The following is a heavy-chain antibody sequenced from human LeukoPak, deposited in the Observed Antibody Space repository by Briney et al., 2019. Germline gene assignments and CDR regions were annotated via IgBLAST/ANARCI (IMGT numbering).Heavy chain of an antibody. V-gene: IGHV4-59*08. CDR1: GASITTYY. CDR2: IHYSGST. CDR3: ARLDGNWNYFDY. J-gene: IGHJ4*02. D-gene: IGHD1-20*01. Sequence: KPSETLSLTCSVPGASITTYYWSWIRQPPGKGLEWIAYIHYSGSTSYNPSLKSRLTISLDTSKNQFSLKLSSVTAADTAVYHCARLDGNWNYFDYWGQGTLVTVSS.